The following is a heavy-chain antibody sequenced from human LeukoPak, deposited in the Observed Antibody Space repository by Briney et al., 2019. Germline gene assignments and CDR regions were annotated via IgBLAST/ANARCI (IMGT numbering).Heavy chain of an antibody. CDR3: AREDYGSGSYYVFYWFDP. V-gene: IGHV3-30-3*01. Sequence: GGSLRLSCAASGFTFSSYAMHWVRQAPGKGLEWVAVISYDGSNKYYADSVKGRFTISRDNSKNTLYLQMNSLRAEDTAVYYCAREDYGSGSYYVFYWFDPWGQGTLVTVSS. D-gene: IGHD3-10*01. J-gene: IGHJ5*02. CDR1: GFTFSSYA. CDR2: ISYDGSNK.